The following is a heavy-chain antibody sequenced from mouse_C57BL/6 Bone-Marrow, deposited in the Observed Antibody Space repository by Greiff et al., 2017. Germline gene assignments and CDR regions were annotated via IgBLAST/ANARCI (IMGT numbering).Heavy chain of an antibody. J-gene: IGHJ4*01. CDR3: ARDGNYYAYYAMDY. Sequence: VQLQQSGAELVKPGASVKISCKASGYAFSSYWMNWVKQRPGKGLEWIGQIYPGDGDTNYNGKFKGKATLTADKSSSTAYMQLSSLTSEDSAVYFCARDGNYYAYYAMDYWGQGTSVTVSS. V-gene: IGHV1-80*01. CDR1: GYAFSSYW. D-gene: IGHD2-1*01. CDR2: IYPGDGDT.